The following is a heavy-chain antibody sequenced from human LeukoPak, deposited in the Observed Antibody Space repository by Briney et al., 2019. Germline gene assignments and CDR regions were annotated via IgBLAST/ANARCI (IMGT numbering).Heavy chain of an antibody. CDR3: AKRPLQLRYFDWLEYYFDY. Sequence: PGGSLRLSCAASGFTFSSYAMSWVRQAPGKGLEWVSAISGSGGSTYYADSVKGRFTISRDNSKNTLYLQMNSLRAEDTAVYYCAKRPLQLRYFDWLEYYFDYWGQGTLVTVSS. J-gene: IGHJ4*02. D-gene: IGHD3-9*01. CDR2: ISGSGGST. V-gene: IGHV3-23*01. CDR1: GFTFSSYA.